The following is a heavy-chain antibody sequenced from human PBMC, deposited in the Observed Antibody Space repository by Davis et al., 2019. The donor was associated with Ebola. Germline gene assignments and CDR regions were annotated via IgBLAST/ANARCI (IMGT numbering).Heavy chain of an antibody. V-gene: IGHV4-59*08. CDR1: GGSISSYY. CDR3: AKGDWGTLVGYYYYYMDV. CDR2: IYYSGST. J-gene: IGHJ6*03. D-gene: IGHD7-27*01. Sequence: PSETLSLTCTVSGGSISSYYWSWIRQPQGKGLEWIVYIYYSGSTNYHPSLKSRVTISVDTSKNQFSLKLSSVTAADTAVYYCAKGDWGTLVGYYYYYMDVWGKGTTVTVSS.